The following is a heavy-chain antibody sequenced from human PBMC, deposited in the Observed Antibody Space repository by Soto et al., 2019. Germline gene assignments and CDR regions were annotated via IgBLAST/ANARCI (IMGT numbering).Heavy chain of an antibody. CDR3: EKAGQGGTAWSGIDV. J-gene: IGHJ6*02. CDR2: IGESGAGT. CDR1: GFTFSSYA. Sequence: EVQLLESGGGLEQPGGSLRLSCEASGFTFSSYAMSWVRQAPGKGLEWVSSIGESGAGTYYAESVKGRFTISRDGFKNTLYLQMTSLRAEDTAIYYCEKAGQGGTAWSGIDVWGQGNTVTVSS. V-gene: IGHV3-23*01. D-gene: IGHD1-26*01.